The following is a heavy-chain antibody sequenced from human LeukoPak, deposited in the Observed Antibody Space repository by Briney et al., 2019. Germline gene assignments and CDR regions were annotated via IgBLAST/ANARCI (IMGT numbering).Heavy chain of an antibody. CDR2: IYYSGST. J-gene: IGHJ6*03. CDR1: GGSLCIYY. V-gene: IGHV4-59*01. CDR3: ARKTEGGYTYDFFYYYCVDV. D-gene: IGHD5-18*01. Sequence: SETLSLPCTVPGGSLCIYYGRWVRHPPGEGLGGIGYIYYSGSTNYNPSLKSRVPISVDTSKNHFYLKLSSVTAADTAVYYCARKTEGGYTYDFFYYYCVDVWGKGTTVTISS.